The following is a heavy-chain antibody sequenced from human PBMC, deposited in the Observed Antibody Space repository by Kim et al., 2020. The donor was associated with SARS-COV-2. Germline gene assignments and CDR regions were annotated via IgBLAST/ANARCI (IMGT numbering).Heavy chain of an antibody. CDR3: ASFEYSTSSGRGY. Sequence: FYADSVKGRFTISRDNSRNTVYLLMDSLRAEDTAVYYCASFEYSTSSGRGYWGQGTLVTVSP. J-gene: IGHJ4*02. D-gene: IGHD6-6*01. V-gene: IGHV3-33*01.